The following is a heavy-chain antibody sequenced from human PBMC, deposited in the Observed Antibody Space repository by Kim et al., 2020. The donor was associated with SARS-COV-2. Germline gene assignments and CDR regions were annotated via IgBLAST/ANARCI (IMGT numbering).Heavy chain of an antibody. J-gene: IGHJ3*02. Sequence: PSLKSRVTISVDTSKNQFSLKLSSVTAADTAVYYCARDTGYSGYEDAFDIWGQGTMVTVSS. D-gene: IGHD5-12*01. V-gene: IGHV4-31*02. CDR3: ARDTGYSGYEDAFDI.